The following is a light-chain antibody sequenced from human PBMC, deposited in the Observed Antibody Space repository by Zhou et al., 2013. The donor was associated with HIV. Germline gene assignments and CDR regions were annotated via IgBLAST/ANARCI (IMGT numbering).Light chain of an antibody. V-gene: IGKV1-8*01. J-gene: IGKJ1*01. CDR3: QQYYSYPLT. CDR2: DAS. CDR1: QGISSY. Sequence: AIRITQSPSSLSASTGDRVTITCRASQGISSYLAWYQQKPGKAPKFLIYDASTLQSAVPSRFSGSGSGTDFTLTINCLQSEDFATYFCQQYYSYPLTFGQGTKVEV.